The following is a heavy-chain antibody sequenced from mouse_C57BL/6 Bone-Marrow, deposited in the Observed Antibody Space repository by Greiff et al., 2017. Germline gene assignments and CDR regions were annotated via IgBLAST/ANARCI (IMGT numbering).Heavy chain of an antibody. D-gene: IGHD1-1*01. CDR2: IYPSDSET. V-gene: IGHV1-61*01. CDR1: GYTFTSYW. J-gene: IGHJ1*03. CDR3: ARSGYYGSRWYFDV. Sequence: VKQSCKASGYTFTSYWMDWVKQRPGQGLEWIGNIYPSDSETHYNQKFKDKATLTVDKSSSTAYMQLSSLTSEDSAVYYCARSGYYGSRWYFDVWGTGTTVTVSS.